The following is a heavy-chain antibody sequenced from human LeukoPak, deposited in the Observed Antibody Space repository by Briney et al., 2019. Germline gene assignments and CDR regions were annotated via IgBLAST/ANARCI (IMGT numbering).Heavy chain of an antibody. CDR3: ARDRLRFLEWLTDAFDI. J-gene: IGHJ3*02. V-gene: IGHV1-3*01. CDR1: GYTFTSYA. D-gene: IGHD3-3*01. CDR2: INAGNGNT. Sequence: ASVTVSCKASGYTFTSYAMHWVRQAPGQRLEWMGWINAGNGNTKYSQKFQGRVTITRDTSASTAYMELSSLRSEDTAVYYCARDRLRFLEWLTDAFDIWGQGTMVTVSS.